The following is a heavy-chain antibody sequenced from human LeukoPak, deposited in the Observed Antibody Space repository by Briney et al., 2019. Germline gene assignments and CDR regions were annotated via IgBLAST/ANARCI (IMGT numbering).Heavy chain of an antibody. D-gene: IGHD5-12*01. CDR1: GGSFSGYY. CDR2: INHSGST. CDR3: ARGVFQTYSGYMHYYGMDV. V-gene: IGHV4-34*01. Sequence: PSETLSLTCAVYGGSFSGYYWSWIRQPPGKGLEWIGEINHSGSTNYNPSLKSRVTISVDTSKNQFSLKLSSVTAADTAVYYCARGVFQTYSGYMHYYGMDVWGQGTTVTVSS. J-gene: IGHJ6*02.